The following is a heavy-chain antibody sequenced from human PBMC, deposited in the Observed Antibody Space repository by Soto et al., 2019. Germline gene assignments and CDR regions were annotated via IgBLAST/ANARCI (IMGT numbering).Heavy chain of an antibody. CDR2: ISYSSSYI. J-gene: IGHJ3*02. V-gene: IGHV3-21*01. CDR3: AKDPNGDYIGAFDM. CDR1: GFTFSSYS. Sequence: GSLRLSCAASGFTFSSYSMNWVRQAPGKGLEWVSSISYSSSYIYYADSVKGRFTISRDNAKNSLYLQMNSLRAEDTAVYYCAKDPNGDYIGAFDMWGQGIMVTVSS. D-gene: IGHD4-17*01.